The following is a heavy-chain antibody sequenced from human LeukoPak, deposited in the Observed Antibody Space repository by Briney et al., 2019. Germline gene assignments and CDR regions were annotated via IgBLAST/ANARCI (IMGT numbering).Heavy chain of an antibody. D-gene: IGHD5-18*01. CDR3: AKDLTAMVPLLSYYYGMDV. Sequence: GGSLRLSCAASGFTFSSYAMSWVRQAPGKGLEWVSAISGSGGSTYYADSVKGRFTISRDNSKNTLYLQMNSLRAEDTAVYYCAKDLTAMVPLLSYYYGMDVWGQGTTVTVSS. J-gene: IGHJ6*02. CDR1: GFTFSSYA. V-gene: IGHV3-23*01. CDR2: ISGSGGST.